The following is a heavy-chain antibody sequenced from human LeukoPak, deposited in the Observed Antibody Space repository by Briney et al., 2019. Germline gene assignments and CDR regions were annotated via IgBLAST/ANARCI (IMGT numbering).Heavy chain of an antibody. CDR1: GYTFTGYY. J-gene: IGHJ5*02. D-gene: IGHD2-2*01. CDR3: ARASTSCHLVCFDP. CDR2: INPNSGGT. Sequence: GASVKVSCKASGYTFTGYYMHWVRQAPGQGLEWMGWINPNSGGTNYAQKFQGRVTMTRDTSISTAYMELSRLRSDDTAVYYCARASTSCHLVCFDPWGQGALVTISS. V-gene: IGHV1-2*02.